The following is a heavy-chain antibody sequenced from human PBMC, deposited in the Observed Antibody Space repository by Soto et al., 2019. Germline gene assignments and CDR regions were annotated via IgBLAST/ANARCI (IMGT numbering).Heavy chain of an antibody. V-gene: IGHV1-24*01. CDR1: GYTLTELS. Sequence: GASVKVSCKVSGYTLTELSMHWVRQAPGKGLEWMGGFDPEDGETIYAQKFQGRVTMTEDTSTDTAYMELSSLRSEDTVVYYCATAISRYSSGWYYGWGQGTLVTVS. CDR3: ATAISRYSSGWYYG. J-gene: IGHJ4*02. CDR2: FDPEDGET. D-gene: IGHD6-19*01.